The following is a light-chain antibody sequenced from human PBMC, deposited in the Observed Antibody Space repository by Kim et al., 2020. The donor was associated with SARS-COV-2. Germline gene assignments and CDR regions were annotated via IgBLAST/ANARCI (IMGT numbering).Light chain of an antibody. J-gene: IGKJ2*01. CDR1: QSVSNS. CDR3: QQYNNWPHT. V-gene: IGKV3-15*01. CDR2: GAS. Sequence: SVSQGERAPLPCRASQSVSNSLAWYQQKPGQAPKLLIYGASTRATGIPARFSGSGSGTEFTLTISSLQSEDFAVYYCQQYNNWPHTFGQGTKLEI.